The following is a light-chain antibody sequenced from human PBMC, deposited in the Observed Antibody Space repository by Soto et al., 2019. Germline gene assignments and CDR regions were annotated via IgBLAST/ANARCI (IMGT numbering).Light chain of an antibody. CDR2: GAS. Sequence: ILLTQSPATLSFSLRERATLSCRASQSVSSNYLAWYQQKAGETPRLLVDGASRRATSIPDRFSGSGSGTDFTLTISRLEADDFALYYWQQYGSSGTFGQGTKVDIK. CDR1: QSVSSNY. V-gene: IGKV3-20*01. J-gene: IGKJ1*01. CDR3: QQYGSSGT.